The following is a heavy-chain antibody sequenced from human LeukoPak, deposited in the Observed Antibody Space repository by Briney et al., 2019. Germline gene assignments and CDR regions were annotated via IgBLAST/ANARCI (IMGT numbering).Heavy chain of an antibody. CDR1: GFTFDDYA. CDR2: ISWNSGSI. V-gene: IGHV3-9*01. J-gene: IGHJ4*02. D-gene: IGHD4-17*01. CDR3: AKDIESTQNTVTHFDY. Sequence: GGSLRLSCAASGFTFDDYAMHWVRQAPGKGLEWVSGISWNSGSIGYADSVKGRFTISRDNAKNSLYLQMNSLRAEDTALYYCAKDIESTQNTVTHFDYWGQGTLVTVSS.